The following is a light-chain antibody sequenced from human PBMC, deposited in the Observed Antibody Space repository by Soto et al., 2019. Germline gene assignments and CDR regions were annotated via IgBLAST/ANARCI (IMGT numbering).Light chain of an antibody. V-gene: IGKV1-39*01. CDR1: QYIGIY. CDR3: HQTYANPWT. Sequence: DIKMTQSPSSLSASVGDRVTITCRASQYIGIYLNWYQKKPGKAPKVLIHAASRVQSGVPSTFSASGSGTDFALTISSLQPEDFATYYCHQTYANPWTFGQGTKVDNK. CDR2: AAS. J-gene: IGKJ1*01.